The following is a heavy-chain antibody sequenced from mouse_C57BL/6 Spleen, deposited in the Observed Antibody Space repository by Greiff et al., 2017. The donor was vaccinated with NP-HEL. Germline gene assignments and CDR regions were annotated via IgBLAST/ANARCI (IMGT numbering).Heavy chain of an antibody. Sequence: QVQLQQPGAELVKPGASVKLSCKASGYTFTSYWMHWVKQRPGQGLEWIGMIHPNSGSTNYNEKFKSKATLTVDKSSSTAYMQLSSLTSEDSAVYYCAARGDYGSRGYFDVWGTGTTVTVSS. CDR3: AARGDYGSRGYFDV. V-gene: IGHV1-64*01. CDR2: IHPNSGST. D-gene: IGHD1-1*01. CDR1: GYTFTSYW. J-gene: IGHJ1*03.